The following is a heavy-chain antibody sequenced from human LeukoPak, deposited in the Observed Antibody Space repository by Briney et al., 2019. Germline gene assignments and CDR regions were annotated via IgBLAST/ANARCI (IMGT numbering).Heavy chain of an antibody. V-gene: IGHV3-23*01. D-gene: IGHD5-18*01. Sequence: AGGSLRLSCAASGFTFSSYAMSWVRQAPGKGLEWVSGISGTGGTIYYADSVKGRFTISRDNSRNTLYLQMNSLRAEDTAVYYCAREIVDTDYYYGIDVWGQGTTVTVSS. CDR1: GFTFSSYA. CDR3: AREIVDTDYYYGIDV. J-gene: IGHJ6*02. CDR2: ISGTGGTI.